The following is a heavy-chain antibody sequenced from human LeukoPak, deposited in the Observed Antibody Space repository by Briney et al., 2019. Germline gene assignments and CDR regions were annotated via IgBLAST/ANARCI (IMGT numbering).Heavy chain of an antibody. Sequence: GESLKISCKGSGYIFTNYWIGWVRQMPGKGLEWMGIIYPGDSDTRYSPSFQGQVTISADKSISTAYLQWSSLKASDTAIYYCARLVCSGGSCYECFDYWGQGTLVTVSS. CDR1: GYIFTNYW. D-gene: IGHD2-15*01. CDR3: ARLVCSGGSCYECFDY. V-gene: IGHV5-51*01. J-gene: IGHJ4*02. CDR2: IYPGDSDT.